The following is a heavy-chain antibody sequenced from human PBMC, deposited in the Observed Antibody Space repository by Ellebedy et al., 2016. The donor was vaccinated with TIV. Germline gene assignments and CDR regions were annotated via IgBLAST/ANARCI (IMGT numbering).Heavy chain of an antibody. D-gene: IGHD2-2*02. CDR3: ARDISCCYTTYYYYYGMDV. CDR2: ISYDGSNT. CDR1: GFTVSSND. Sequence: GESLKISCAASGFTVSSNDMSWVRQAPGKGLEWVAVISYDGSNTYYADSVKGRFSISRDNAKNSLYLQMNSLRAEDTAVYYCARDISCCYTTYYYYYGMDVWGQGTTVTVSS. V-gene: IGHV3-30-3*01. J-gene: IGHJ6*02.